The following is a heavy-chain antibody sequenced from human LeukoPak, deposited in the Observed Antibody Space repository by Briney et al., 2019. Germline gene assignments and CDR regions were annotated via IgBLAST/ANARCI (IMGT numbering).Heavy chain of an antibody. J-gene: IGHJ6*02. V-gene: IGHV3-30*02. CDR3: AKDLVPYCSGGSCYPQGSGMDV. CDR2: IWYDGSNK. CDR1: GFTFSSYG. Sequence: GGSLRLSCAASGFTFSSYGMHWVRQAPGKGLEWVAVIWYDGSNKYYADSVKGRFTISRDNSKNTLYLQMNSLRAEDTAVYYCAKDLVPYCSGGSCYPQGSGMDVWGQGTTVTVSS. D-gene: IGHD2-15*01.